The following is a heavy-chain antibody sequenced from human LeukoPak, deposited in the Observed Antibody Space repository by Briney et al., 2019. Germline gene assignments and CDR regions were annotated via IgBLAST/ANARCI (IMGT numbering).Heavy chain of an antibody. CDR3: AGHSYGYGTFDI. CDR1: GLTFSSSG. Sequence: GGSLRLSCAASGLTFSSSGMPWVRQAPGKGPEWVAVISYDGSNKYYADSVKGRFTISRDNSKNTLYLQMSSLRAEDTAVYYCAGHSYGYGTFDIWGQGTMVTVSS. CDR2: ISYDGSNK. V-gene: IGHV3-30*03. D-gene: IGHD5-18*01. J-gene: IGHJ3*02.